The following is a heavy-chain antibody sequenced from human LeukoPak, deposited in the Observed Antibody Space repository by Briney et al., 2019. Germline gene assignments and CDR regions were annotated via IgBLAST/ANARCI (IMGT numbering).Heavy chain of an antibody. Sequence: SETLSLTCTVSGGSISSYYWSWIRQPPGKGLEWIGYIYNSGSINYNPSLKSPVTISVDTSKSQFSLKLSSVTAADTAVYYCARRRIAAADHNWFDPWGQGTLVTVSS. V-gene: IGHV4-4*09. CDR3: ARRRIAAADHNWFDP. CDR1: GGSISSYY. J-gene: IGHJ5*02. D-gene: IGHD6-13*01. CDR2: IYNSGSI.